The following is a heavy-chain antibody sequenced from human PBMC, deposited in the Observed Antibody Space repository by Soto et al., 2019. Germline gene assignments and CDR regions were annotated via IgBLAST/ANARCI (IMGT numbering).Heavy chain of an antibody. CDR3: AKNGWAETATFTPWYFDL. CDR1: GFNFNNNG. J-gene: IGHJ2*01. CDR2: ISYDGGTE. V-gene: IGHV3-30*18. Sequence: QAQLVESGGDVVQPGKSLRLSCAASGFNFNNNGMHWVRQAPGKGLEWVAVISYDGGTEYYADCVKGRFTISRDNSKNTLYLQLNSLRTEDTAIYYCAKNGWAETATFTPWYFDLWGRGILVTVSS. D-gene: IGHD5-12*01.